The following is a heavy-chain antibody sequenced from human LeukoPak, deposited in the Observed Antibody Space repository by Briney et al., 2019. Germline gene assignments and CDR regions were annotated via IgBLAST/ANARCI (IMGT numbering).Heavy chain of an antibody. D-gene: IGHD3-22*01. J-gene: IGHJ4*02. Sequence: PGGSLRLSCAASGFSGSGRYFSWVRQTSGRGLEWVSLIYGDDKIIQSDAVRGRFTISRDNSKNTLYLQMNSLRAEDTAVYYCARDGVRSGYHEGPDHWGQGTLVTVSS. CDR1: GFSGSGRY. CDR2: IYGDDKI. CDR3: ARDGVRSGYHEGPDH. V-gene: IGHV3-66*01.